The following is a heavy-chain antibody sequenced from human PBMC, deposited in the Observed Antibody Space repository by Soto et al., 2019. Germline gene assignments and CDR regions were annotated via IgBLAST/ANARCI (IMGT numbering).Heavy chain of an antibody. V-gene: IGHV5-51*01. D-gene: IGHD6-25*01. J-gene: IGHJ6*02. CDR3: PRVGLQQSAQYGMDI. Sequence: PGESLKISCKGSGYRFTNYWIGWVRQMPGKGLEWMGIFYPGDSDNRYSPSFQGQVTMSADTSTSTAYLQWNSLKASDTALYFCPRVGLQQSAQYGMDIWGQGTTVTVSS. CDR1: GYRFTNYW. CDR2: FYPGDSDN.